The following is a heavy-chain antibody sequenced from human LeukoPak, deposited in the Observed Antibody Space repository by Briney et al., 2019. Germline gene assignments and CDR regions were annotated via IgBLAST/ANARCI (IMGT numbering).Heavy chain of an antibody. CDR2: ISGSGGTT. CDR1: GFTFSSYA. CDR3: ARNVEMATIDY. V-gene: IGHV3-23*01. D-gene: IGHD5-24*01. Sequence: GGSLRLSCAASGFTFSSYAMSWVRQAPGKGLEWVSVISGSGGTTFYTDSVKGRFTISRDNSKNTLYLQMNSLRAEDTAVYYCARNVEMATIDYWGQGTLVTVSS. J-gene: IGHJ4*02.